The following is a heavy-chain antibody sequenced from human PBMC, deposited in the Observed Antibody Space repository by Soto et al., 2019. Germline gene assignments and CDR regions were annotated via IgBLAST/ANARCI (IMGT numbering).Heavy chain of an antibody. Sequence: ASGKVSCKASGYTFTTYGIAWVRLAPGQGLEWMGWISGYNGNTKYAQKFQGRVTLTTDTSTSTAYMELRSLRSDDPAVYYCARFGYSRGWYTRFSYYSGMDVWRQGTTVTVYS. CDR2: ISGYNGNT. D-gene: IGHD6-19*01. CDR3: ARFGYSRGWYTRFSYYSGMDV. V-gene: IGHV1-18*01. J-gene: IGHJ6*02. CDR1: GYTFTTYG.